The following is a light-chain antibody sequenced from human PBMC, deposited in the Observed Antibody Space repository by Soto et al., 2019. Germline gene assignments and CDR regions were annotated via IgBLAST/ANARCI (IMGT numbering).Light chain of an antibody. Sequence: EVVMTQSPGTLSLFPGERATLSCRASQSVSSDLAWYHQKPGQAPRLLMYAASARATGIPARFSGSGSGTEFTLTISSLQSEDFAVYYCQQYNNWPRTFGQGTRLEIK. CDR3: QQYNNWPRT. CDR1: QSVSSD. CDR2: AAS. J-gene: IGKJ5*01. V-gene: IGKV3-15*01.